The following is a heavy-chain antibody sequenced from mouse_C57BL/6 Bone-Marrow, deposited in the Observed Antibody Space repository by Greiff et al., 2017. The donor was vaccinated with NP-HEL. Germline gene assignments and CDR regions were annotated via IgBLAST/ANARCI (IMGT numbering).Heavy chain of an antibody. CDR2: IDPSDSYT. Sequence: QVQLQQPGAELVMPGASVKLSCKASGYTFTSYWMHWVKQRPGQGLEWIGEIDPSDSYTNYNQQFKGKSTLTVDKSSSTAYMQLSSLTSEDSAVYYCARALRSTWFAYWGQGTLVTVSA. V-gene: IGHV1-69*01. CDR1: GYTFTSYW. J-gene: IGHJ3*01. CDR3: ARALRSTWFAY. D-gene: IGHD1-1*01.